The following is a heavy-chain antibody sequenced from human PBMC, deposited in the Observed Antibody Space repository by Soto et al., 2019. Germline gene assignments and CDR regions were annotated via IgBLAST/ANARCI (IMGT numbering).Heavy chain of an antibody. CDR3: ARVVSNGQHWLAYYYYYRMDV. Sequence: SQTLSLTCAISGDSVSSNSAAWNWIRQSPSRGLEWLGRTYYRSKWYNDYAVSVKSRITINPDTSKNQFSLQLNSVTPEDTAVYYCARVVSNGQHWLAYYYYYRMDVWGQGTTVTVSS. CDR2: TYYRSKWYN. CDR1: GDSVSSNSAA. D-gene: IGHD6-19*01. V-gene: IGHV6-1*01. J-gene: IGHJ6*02.